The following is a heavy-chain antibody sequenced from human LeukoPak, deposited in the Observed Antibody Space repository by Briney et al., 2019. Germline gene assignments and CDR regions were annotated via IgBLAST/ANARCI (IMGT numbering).Heavy chain of an antibody. CDR1: GFTFSTYS. D-gene: IGHD6-13*01. Sequence: GGSLRLSCAPSGFTFSTYSMNWVRQAPGKGLEWVSYISSSSNIYYADSVKGRFTISRDNAKNSLYLQMSSLRAEDTAVYYCARGAGTVDYWGQGTLVTASS. CDR2: ISSSSNI. CDR3: ARGAGTVDY. V-gene: IGHV3-48*04. J-gene: IGHJ4*02.